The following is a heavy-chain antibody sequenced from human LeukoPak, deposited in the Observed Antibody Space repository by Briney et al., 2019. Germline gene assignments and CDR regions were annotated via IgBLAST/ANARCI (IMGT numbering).Heavy chain of an antibody. CDR3: VREGAVAGSVVRNWFDR. CDR2: IWADGSDK. V-gene: IGHV3-33*01. CDR1: GFIFTNYA. D-gene: IGHD6-19*01. J-gene: IGHJ5*02. Sequence: GGCLRLSCATSGFIFTNYAFHWVRQAPGKGLEWVAVIWADGSDKYYADSVKGRFTISRDKSDDMVSLQMDSLRVEDTAVYYCVREGAVAGSVVRNWFDRWGQGNLVTVSS.